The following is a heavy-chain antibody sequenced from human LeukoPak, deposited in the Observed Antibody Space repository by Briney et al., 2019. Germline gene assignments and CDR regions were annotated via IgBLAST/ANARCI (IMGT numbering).Heavy chain of an antibody. CDR3: ARGLHWYYDY. CDR2: INHSGST. CDR1: GGSISSGGYY. D-gene: IGHD1-7*01. V-gene: IGHV4-39*07. Sequence: SETLSLTCTVSGGSISSGGYYWSWIRQPPGKGLEWIGEINHSGSTNYNPSLKSRVTISVDTSKNQFSLKLSSVTAADTAVYYCARGLHWYYDYWGQGTLVTVSS. J-gene: IGHJ4*02.